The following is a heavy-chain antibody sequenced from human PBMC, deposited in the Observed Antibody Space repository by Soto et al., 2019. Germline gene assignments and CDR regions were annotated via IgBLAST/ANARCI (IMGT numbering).Heavy chain of an antibody. CDR3: ARQTLYDYVWGSYRQFDY. J-gene: IGHJ4*02. V-gene: IGHV4-61*01. CDR1: GGSVSSGSYY. Sequence: QVQLQESGPGLVKPSETLSLTCTVSGGSVSSGSYYWSWIRQPPGKGLEWIGYIYYSGSTNYNPSLKSRVTISVDTSKNPFSLKLSSVTAADTAVYYCARQTLYDYVWGSYRQFDYWGQGTLVTVSS. CDR2: IYYSGST. D-gene: IGHD3-16*02.